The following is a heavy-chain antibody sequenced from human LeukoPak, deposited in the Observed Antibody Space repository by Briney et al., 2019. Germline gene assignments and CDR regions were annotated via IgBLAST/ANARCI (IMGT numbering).Heavy chain of an antibody. J-gene: IGHJ4*02. V-gene: IGHV3-23*01. CDR1: GFTFSSYA. Sequence: GGSLRLSCAASGFTFSSYAMSWVRQAPGKGLEWVSAISGSGGSTYYADSVKGRFTISRDNSKNTLYLQMNSLRAEDTAVYYCAKDWGVLPHPRNFDWLLYAGEEDYWGQGTLVTVSS. CDR2: ISGSGGST. CDR3: AKDWGVLPHPRNFDWLLYAGEEDY. D-gene: IGHD3-9*01.